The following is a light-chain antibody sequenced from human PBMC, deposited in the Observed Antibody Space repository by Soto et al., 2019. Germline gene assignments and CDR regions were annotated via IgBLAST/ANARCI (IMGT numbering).Light chain of an antibody. Sequence: DIQMTQSPSSLSASVGDRVTLTCRASQGISNSLAWYQQKPGKVPQLLIYAASTLQSVVPSRFSGSGSGTDFTLTISSLQPEDVATYYCQKYSSAPFSFGPGTKVDIK. V-gene: IGKV1-27*01. CDR3: QKYSSAPFS. CDR1: QGISNS. CDR2: AAS. J-gene: IGKJ3*01.